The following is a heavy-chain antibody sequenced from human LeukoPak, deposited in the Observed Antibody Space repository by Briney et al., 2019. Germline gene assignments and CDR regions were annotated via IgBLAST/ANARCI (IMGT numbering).Heavy chain of an antibody. J-gene: IGHJ3*02. CDR2: ISGSGGST. D-gene: IGHD3-3*01. V-gene: IGHV3-23*01. CDR3: AKGNTILRGAFDI. CDR1: GFTFNSYA. Sequence: GGSLRLSCAASGFTFNSYAMSWVRQAPGKGLEWVSAISGSGGSTYYADSVKGRFTISRDNSKNTLYLQMNSLRAEDTAVYYCAKGNTILRGAFDIWGQGTMVTVSS.